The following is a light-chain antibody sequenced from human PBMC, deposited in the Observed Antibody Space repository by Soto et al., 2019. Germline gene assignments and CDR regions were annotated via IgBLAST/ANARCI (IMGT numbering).Light chain of an antibody. J-gene: IGKJ5*01. CDR1: QTLSNSF. CDR2: DTS. CDR3: QQYGTSEII. V-gene: IGKV3-20*01. Sequence: EIALTQSPGTLSVSPGERATLSCRASQTLSNSFIAWYQHKPGQAPRLLVYDTSTRATGIPDRYSGSGSGTDFTLTISRLEPEDFAVFFCQQYGTSEIIFGQGTRLEIK.